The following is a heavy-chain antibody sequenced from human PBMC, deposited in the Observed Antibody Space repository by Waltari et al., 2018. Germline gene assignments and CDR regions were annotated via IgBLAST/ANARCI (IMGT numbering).Heavy chain of an antibody. CDR1: GDSVTSANW. J-gene: IGHJ4*02. V-gene: IGHV4-4*02. D-gene: IGHD2-15*01. CDR2: VLSTGNT. CDR3: ARDRGRGLYLDV. Sequence: QLQESGPGLVKPSGTLSLSCAGSGDSVTSANWWSWVRQSPQRGLEWIGQVLSTGNTNYSPSFASRVTMSLDASNNQFSLKVTSATAADTAVYYCARDRGRGLYLDVWGPGTLVTVSP.